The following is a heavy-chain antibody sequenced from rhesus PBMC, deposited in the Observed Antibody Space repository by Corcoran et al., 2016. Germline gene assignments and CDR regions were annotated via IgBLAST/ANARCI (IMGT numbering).Heavy chain of an antibody. Sequence: QVQLQESGPGLVKPSETLSLTCAVSGYSISSGYGWCWIRQPPGKGLEWIGQIYGGSASTYYNPSLKRRVTVSKDTSKTQFSLKMGSVPAADTAVYYCARVRIAAGLYFAYWGQGVLVTVSS. CDR2: IYGGSAST. CDR3: ARVRIAAGLYFAY. D-gene: IGHD6-13*01. CDR1: GYSISSGYG. J-gene: IGHJ4*01. V-gene: IGHV4-127*01.